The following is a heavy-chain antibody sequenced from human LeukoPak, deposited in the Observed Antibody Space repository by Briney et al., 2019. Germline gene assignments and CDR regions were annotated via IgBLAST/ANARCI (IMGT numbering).Heavy chain of an antibody. CDR1: GGSISSYY. CDR3: ARDFRQWRGNWLDP. V-gene: IGHV4-59*01. D-gene: IGHD6-19*01. J-gene: IGHJ5*02. CDR2: IYYSGST. Sequence: PSETPSLTCTVSGGSISSYYWSWIRQPPGKGLEWIGYIYYSGSTNYNPSLKSRVTMSVDTSKNQFSLKLSSVTAADTAVYYCARDFRQWRGNWLDPWGQETLVTVSS.